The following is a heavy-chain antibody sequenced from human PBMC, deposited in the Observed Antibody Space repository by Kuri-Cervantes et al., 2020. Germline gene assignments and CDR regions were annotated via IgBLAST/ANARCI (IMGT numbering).Heavy chain of an antibody. CDR1: GYTFTSYY. CDR3: ARDGAAEWQNWFDP. D-gene: IGHD3-3*01. V-gene: IGHV1-46*01. Sequence: ASVKVSCKESGYTFTSYYMHWVRQDPGQGLEWMGIINPSGGSTSYAQKFQGRVTMTRDAPTSTVYMELSSLRSEDTAVYYCARDGAAEWQNWFDPWGQGTLVTVSS. CDR2: INPSGGST. J-gene: IGHJ5*02.